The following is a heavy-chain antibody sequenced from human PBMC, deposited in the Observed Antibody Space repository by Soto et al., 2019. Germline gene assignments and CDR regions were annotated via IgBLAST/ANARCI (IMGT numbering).Heavy chain of an antibody. V-gene: IGHV3-23*01. Sequence: EVQILQSGGGLEQPGGSLRLSCAASGFTFSNYAMSWIRQAPGKGLEWVSTIRETGNTYYADSVRGRFATSRDNSENTLYLKMSSLRAEDTAVYYCAKQQMGVIRALDYWGQGPLVTVSS. J-gene: IGHJ4*02. CDR3: AKQQMGVIRALDY. CDR1: GFTFSNYA. CDR2: IRETGNT. D-gene: IGHD1-26*01.